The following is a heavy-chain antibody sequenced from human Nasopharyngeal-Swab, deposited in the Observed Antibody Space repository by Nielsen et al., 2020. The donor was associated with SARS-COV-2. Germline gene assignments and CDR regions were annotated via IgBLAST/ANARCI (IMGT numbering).Heavy chain of an antibody. Sequence: ASVKVSCKASGYTFTGYYMHWVRQAPGQGLEWMGWINPNSGGTNYAQKFQGWVTMTRDTSISTAYMELSRLRSDDTAVYYCAREAVVTAAYYMDVWGKGTTVTVSS. CDR3: AREAVVTAAYYMDV. V-gene: IGHV1-2*04. D-gene: IGHD2-21*02. J-gene: IGHJ6*03. CDR2: INPNSGGT. CDR1: GYTFTGYY.